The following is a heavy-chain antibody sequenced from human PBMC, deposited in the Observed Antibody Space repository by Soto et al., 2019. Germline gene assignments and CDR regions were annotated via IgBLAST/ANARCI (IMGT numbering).Heavy chain of an antibody. D-gene: IGHD3-10*01. CDR3: ASEPYYYASGS. CDR2: ISGSGNTI. V-gene: IGHV3-11*01. Sequence: GSLRLSCAASGFTFSDYYMTWIRQPPGKGLEWLSYISGSGNTIYYADSVKGRFTVSRDNARNSLYLQMNSLRAEDTAFYYCASEPYYYASGSWGQGTLATVSS. CDR1: GFTFSDYY. J-gene: IGHJ5*02.